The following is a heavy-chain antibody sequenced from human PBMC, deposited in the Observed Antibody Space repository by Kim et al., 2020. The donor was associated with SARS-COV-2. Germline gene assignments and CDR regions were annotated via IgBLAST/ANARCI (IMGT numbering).Heavy chain of an antibody. V-gene: IGHV3-33*06. CDR3: AKGGSGSYFSQALDY. Sequence: GGSLRLSCAASGFTFSSYGMHWVRQAPGKGLEWVAVIWYDGSNKYYADSVKGRFTISRDNSKNTLYLQMNSLRAEDTAVYYCAKGGSGSYFSQALDYWGQGTLVTVSS. J-gene: IGHJ4*02. D-gene: IGHD1-26*01. CDR2: IWYDGSNK. CDR1: GFTFSSYG.